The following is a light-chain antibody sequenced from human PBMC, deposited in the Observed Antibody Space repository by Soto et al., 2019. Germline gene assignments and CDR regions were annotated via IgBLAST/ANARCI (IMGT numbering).Light chain of an antibody. Sequence: QSALTQPASVSGSPEQSITISCTGTSSDVGSYNLVSWYQQHPGKAPKVMIYEATKRPSGVSNRFSGSKSGNTASLTVSGLQAEDEADYYCSSYAGSNNFVVFGGGTKLTVL. V-gene: IGLV2-14*02. CDR3: SSYAGSNNFVV. J-gene: IGLJ2*01. CDR1: SSDVGSYNL. CDR2: EAT.